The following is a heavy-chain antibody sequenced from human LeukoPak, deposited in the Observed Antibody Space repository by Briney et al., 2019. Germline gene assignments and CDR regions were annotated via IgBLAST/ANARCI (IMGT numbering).Heavy chain of an antibody. Sequence: GGSLRLSCAASGFTFSRYWMHWVRQAPGKGLVWVSFIDSDGSITNYADSVKGRFTISRDNAKNTLYLQMNSLRADDTAVYCCARGGPAGVATNDYWGQGALVTVSS. V-gene: IGHV3-74*01. J-gene: IGHJ4*02. CDR3: ARGGPAGVATNDY. CDR2: IDSDGSIT. CDR1: GFTFSRYW. D-gene: IGHD5-24*01.